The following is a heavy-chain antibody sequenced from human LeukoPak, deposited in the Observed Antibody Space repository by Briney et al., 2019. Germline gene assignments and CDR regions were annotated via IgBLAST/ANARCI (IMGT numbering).Heavy chain of an antibody. Sequence: ASVKLSCKASGYTFTDYYMHWVRQAPGQGLEWMGWINPDRGNTNFVQKFQGRVTMTRDPSISTAYMELSRLRSDDTAVYYCARDLINVGAIMDVWGQGTTVTVSS. CDR2: INPDRGNT. CDR1: GYTFTDYY. V-gene: IGHV1-2*02. CDR3: ARDLINVGAIMDV. J-gene: IGHJ6*02. D-gene: IGHD1-26*01.